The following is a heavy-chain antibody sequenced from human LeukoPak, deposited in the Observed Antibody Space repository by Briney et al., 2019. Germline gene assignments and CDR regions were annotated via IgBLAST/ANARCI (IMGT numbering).Heavy chain of an antibody. J-gene: IGHJ1*01. Sequence: PGGSLRLSCAASGFTFSSYGMHWVRQAPGKGLEWVAVISYDGSNKYYADSVKGRFTISRDNSKNTLYLQMNSLRAEDTAVYYCAKDPSSSWYSGYFQHWGQGTLVTVSS. CDR1: GFTFSSYG. V-gene: IGHV3-30*18. CDR2: ISYDGSNK. CDR3: AKDPSSSWYSGYFQH. D-gene: IGHD6-13*01.